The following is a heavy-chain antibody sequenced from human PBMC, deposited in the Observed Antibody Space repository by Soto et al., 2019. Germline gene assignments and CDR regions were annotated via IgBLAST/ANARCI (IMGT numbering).Heavy chain of an antibody. V-gene: IGHV4-59*08. CDR3: ARVVPAAIGAFDI. CDR2: IYYRGST. Sequence: ASETLSLTCTVSSGSIYSYYWSWIRQPPGKGLEWIGYIYYRGSTNYNPSLKSRVTISVDTSKNQFSLRLSSVTAADTAVYYCARVVPAAIGAFDIWGQGTMVTASS. J-gene: IGHJ3*02. CDR1: SGSIYSYY. D-gene: IGHD2-2*01.